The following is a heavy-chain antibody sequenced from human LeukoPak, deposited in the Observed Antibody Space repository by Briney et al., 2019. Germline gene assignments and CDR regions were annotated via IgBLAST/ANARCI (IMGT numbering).Heavy chain of an antibody. CDR3: ATSGRQLHYYGMDV. Sequence: GASVKVSCKVSGYTLTELSMHWVRQAPGKGLEWMGGFDPEDGETIYAQKFQGRVTMTEDTSTDTAYMELSSLRSEDTAVYYCATSGRQLHYYGMDVWGQGTTVTVSS. CDR1: GYTLTELS. CDR2: FDPEDGET. V-gene: IGHV1-24*01. J-gene: IGHJ6*02. D-gene: IGHD1-26*01.